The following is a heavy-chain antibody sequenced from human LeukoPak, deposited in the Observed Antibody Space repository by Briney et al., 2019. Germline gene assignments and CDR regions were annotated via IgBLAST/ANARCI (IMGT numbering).Heavy chain of an antibody. CDR3: AKEGPYCGGDCYGAFDY. D-gene: IGHD2-21*02. CDR1: GFTFSNYA. V-gene: IGHV3-23*01. Sequence: GGSLRLSCAASGFTFSNYAVTWVRQAPGKGLEWVPLISNRGGTTYYADSVKGRFTISRDNSKNTLYLQMNSLRAEDTAVYYCAKEGPYCGGDCYGAFDYWGQGTLVTVSS. CDR2: ISNRGGTT. J-gene: IGHJ4*02.